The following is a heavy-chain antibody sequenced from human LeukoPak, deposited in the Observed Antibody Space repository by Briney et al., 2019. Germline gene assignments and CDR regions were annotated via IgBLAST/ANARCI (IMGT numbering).Heavy chain of an antibody. CDR3: ASNYGDYEGWFDP. Sequence: ASVKVSCKASGGTFSSYAISWVRQAPGQGLEWMGGIIPIFGTANYAQKFQGRVTIAADESTSTAYMELSSLRFEDTAVYYCASNYGDYEGWFDPWGQGTLVTVSS. V-gene: IGHV1-69*13. J-gene: IGHJ5*02. D-gene: IGHD4-17*01. CDR2: IIPIFGTA. CDR1: GGTFSSYA.